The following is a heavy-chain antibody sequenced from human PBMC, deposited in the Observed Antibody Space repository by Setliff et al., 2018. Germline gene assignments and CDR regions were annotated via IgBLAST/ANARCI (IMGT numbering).Heavy chain of an antibody. CDR3: ARLPTTLQMLTTRDFDS. D-gene: IGHD3-16*01. CDR1: GYTFTSYA. J-gene: IGHJ4*02. V-gene: IGHV7-4-1*02. Sequence: ASVKVSCKASGYTFTSYAMNWVRQAPGQGLEWMGWINTNTGNPTYAQGITGRFVSSLDTSVSTAYLQISNLKAEDTAIYYCARLPTTLQMLTTRDFDSWGQGTLVTVS. CDR2: INTNTGNP.